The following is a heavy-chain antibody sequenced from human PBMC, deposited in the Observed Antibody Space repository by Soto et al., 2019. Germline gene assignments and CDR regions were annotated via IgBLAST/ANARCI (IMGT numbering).Heavy chain of an antibody. CDR3: APRMGKYNFWNGGYFDF. V-gene: IGHV2-5*02. CDR1: GFSLNTGGVG. CDR2: IFWDDDK. J-gene: IGHJ4*02. Sequence: SGPTLVNPTQTLTLTCTCSGFSLNTGGVGVGWIRQPPGKALEWLAVIFWDDDKRYSPSLKSRLTLFKDTPKNQVVLLMTNMHPVEKAQSYCAPRMGKYNFWNGGYFDFWGQGNLVNVPS. D-gene: IGHD3-3*01.